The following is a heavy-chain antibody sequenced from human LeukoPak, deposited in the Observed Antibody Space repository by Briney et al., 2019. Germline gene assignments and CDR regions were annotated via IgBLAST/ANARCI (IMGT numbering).Heavy chain of an antibody. J-gene: IGHJ5*02. CDR1: GFTFDDYG. Sequence: GGSLRLSCAASGFTFDDYGMSWVRQAPGKGLEWVSGINWNGGSTGYADSVKGRFTISRDNAKNSLYLQMNSLRAEDTAVYYCASLYGSGSYSSDWFDPWGQGTLVTVSS. CDR3: ASLYGSGSYSSDWFDP. CDR2: INWNGGST. D-gene: IGHD3-10*01. V-gene: IGHV3-20*04.